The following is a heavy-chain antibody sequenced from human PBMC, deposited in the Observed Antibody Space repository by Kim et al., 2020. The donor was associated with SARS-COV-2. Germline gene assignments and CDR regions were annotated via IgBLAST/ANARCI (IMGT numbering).Heavy chain of an antibody. V-gene: IGHV7-4-1*02. J-gene: IGHJ3*02. Sequence: ASVKVSCKASGYTFTSYAMSWVRQAPGQGLEWMGWINTNTGNATYAQGFTGRFVFSLDTSVSTAYLQMSSLKAEDTAVYYCARSRAYYYDSSSYYYHDAFDIWGQGTMVPLPS. CDR2: INTNTGNA. D-gene: IGHD3-22*01. CDR3: ARSRAYYYDSSSYYYHDAFDI. CDR1: GYTFTSYA.